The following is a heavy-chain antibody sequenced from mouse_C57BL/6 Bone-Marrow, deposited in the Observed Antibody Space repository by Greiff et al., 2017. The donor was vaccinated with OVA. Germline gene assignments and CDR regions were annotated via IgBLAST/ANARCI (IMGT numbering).Heavy chain of an antibody. V-gene: IGHV5-12*01. CDR3: ARHEKEAMDY. CDR2: ISNGGGST. J-gene: IGHJ4*01. Sequence: EVMLVESGGGLVQPGGSLKLPCAASGFTFSDYYMYWVRQTPEKRLEWVAYISNGGGSTYYPDTVKGRFTISRDNAKNTLYLQMSRLKSEDTAMYYCARHEKEAMDYWGQGTSVTVSS. CDR1: GFTFSDYY.